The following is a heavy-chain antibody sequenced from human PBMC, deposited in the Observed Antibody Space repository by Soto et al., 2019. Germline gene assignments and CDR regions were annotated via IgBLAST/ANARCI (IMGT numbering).Heavy chain of an antibody. Sequence: VQLVESGGGLVQTGGSMRLSCAASGYTVSSNYMSWVRQAPGKGLEWVSVLYSDGNTYYADSVKGRFTISRDNSKNTLYLQMNSLRAEDTAMYYCESYGDSGSRNYWGQGTLVTVSS. CDR2: LYSDGNT. D-gene: IGHD4-17*01. J-gene: IGHJ4*02. CDR1: GYTVSSNY. V-gene: IGHV3-66*01. CDR3: ESYGDSGSRNY.